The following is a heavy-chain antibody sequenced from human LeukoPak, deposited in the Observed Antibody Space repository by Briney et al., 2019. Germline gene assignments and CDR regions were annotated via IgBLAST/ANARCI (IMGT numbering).Heavy chain of an antibody. D-gene: IGHD6-19*01. J-gene: IGHJ4*02. CDR2: IYYSEST. Sequence: SETLSLTCTVSGGSISSSSYYWGWIRQPPGKGLEWIGSIYYSESTYYNPSLKSRVTISVDTSKNQFSLKLSSVTAADTAVYYCARHFPGVAVAGYYFDYWGQGTLVTVSS. CDR1: GGSISSSSYY. CDR3: ARHFPGVAVAGYYFDY. V-gene: IGHV4-39*01.